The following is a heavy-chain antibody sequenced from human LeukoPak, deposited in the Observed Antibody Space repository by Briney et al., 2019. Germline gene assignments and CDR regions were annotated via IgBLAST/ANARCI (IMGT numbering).Heavy chain of an antibody. CDR2: ISGSGGST. Sequence: GGSLRLSCAASGFTFSSYAMSWVRQAPGKGLEWVSAISGSGGSTYYADSVKGRFTISRDNAKNSLYLQMNSLRAEDTAVYYCARDLTVMCAFDIWGQGTMVTVSS. V-gene: IGHV3-23*01. CDR3: ARDLTVMCAFDI. CDR1: GFTFSSYA. D-gene: IGHD2-8*01. J-gene: IGHJ3*02.